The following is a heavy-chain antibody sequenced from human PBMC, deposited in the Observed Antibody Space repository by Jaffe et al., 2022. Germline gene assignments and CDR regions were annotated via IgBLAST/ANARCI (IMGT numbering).Heavy chain of an antibody. J-gene: IGHJ6*03. CDR3: ARAYHYDFWSVPRKGYYYYMDV. D-gene: IGHD3-3*01. Sequence: QVQLVQSGAEVKKPGSSVKVSCKASGGTFSSYAISWVRQAPGQGLEWMGGIIPIFGTANYAQKFQGRVTITADESTSTAYMELSSLRSEDTAVYYCARAYHYDFWSVPRKGYYYYMDVWGKGTTVTVSS. CDR1: GGTFSSYA. CDR2: IIPIFGTA. V-gene: IGHV1-69*01.